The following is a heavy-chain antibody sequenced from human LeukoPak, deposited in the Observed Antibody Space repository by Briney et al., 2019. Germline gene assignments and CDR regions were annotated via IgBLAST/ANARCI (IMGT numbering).Heavy chain of an antibody. CDR1: GGSISISSYY. CDR2: IYYSGST. D-gene: IGHD4-17*01. J-gene: IGHJ4*02. V-gene: IGHV4-39*01. Sequence: PSETLSLTCTVSGGSISISSYYWGWIRQPPGKGLEWIGNIYYSGSTYYNPSLKSRVTISVDTSKNQFSLKLNSVTAVDTAFYFCARHSPSYGDHPAFDSWGQGTLVTVSS. CDR3: ARHSPSYGDHPAFDS.